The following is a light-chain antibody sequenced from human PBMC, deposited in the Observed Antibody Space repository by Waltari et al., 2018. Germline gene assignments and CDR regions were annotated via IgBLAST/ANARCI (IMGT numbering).Light chain of an antibody. V-gene: IGKV4-1*01. Sequence: DIVLTQSTDPPPVFLGERATTNSKSSRSVFYSSNNSNYLAWYRQKPGQPPKPLIYWASTRESGVPDRFSGSGSGTDFTLPHSGLQAEDVAVYYSQQYYSRPSFGQGTRVEMK. CDR1: RSVFYSSNNSNY. J-gene: IGKJ1*01. CDR2: WAS. CDR3: QQYYSRPS.